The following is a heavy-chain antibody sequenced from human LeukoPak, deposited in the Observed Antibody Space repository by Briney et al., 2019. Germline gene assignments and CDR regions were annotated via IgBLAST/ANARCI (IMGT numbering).Heavy chain of an antibody. J-gene: IGHJ4*02. D-gene: IGHD5-12*01. CDR2: INPKSGGT. V-gene: IGHV1-2*06. Sequence: GASVKVSCKASGYTFTGYYMHWVRQAPGQGREWMGRINPKSGGTNYAQKFQGRVTMTRDTSISTAYMELSRLRSDDTAVYYCARDSIGDIVATIPAFWGQGTLVTVSS. CDR3: ARDSIGDIVATIPAF. CDR1: GYTFTGYY.